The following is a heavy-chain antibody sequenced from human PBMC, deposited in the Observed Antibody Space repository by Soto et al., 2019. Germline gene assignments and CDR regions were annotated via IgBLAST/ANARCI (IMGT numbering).Heavy chain of an antibody. V-gene: IGHV4-59*01. CDR3: AREPGDSVDDAFDI. J-gene: IGHJ3*02. CDR1: GGSISSYY. Sequence: QVQLQESGPGLVKPSETLSLTCTVSGGSISSYYWSWIRQPPGKGLEWIGYIYYSGSTNYNPSLKRRVTISVDTSKNQCSLKLSAVTAADTAVYYCAREPGDSVDDAFDIWGQGTMVTVSS. D-gene: IGHD3-16*01. CDR2: IYYSGST.